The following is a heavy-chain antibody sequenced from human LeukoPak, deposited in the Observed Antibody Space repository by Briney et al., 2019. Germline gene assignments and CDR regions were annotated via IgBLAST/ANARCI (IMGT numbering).Heavy chain of an antibody. CDR2: IYHSGST. CDR3: ATALQTGYFDL. Sequence: SETLSLTCTLSGGSISTYYWSWIRQPPGKGLEWIGYIYHSGSTNYNPSLKSRVTISVDTSKNQFSLKLSSVTAADTAVYYCATALQTGYFDLWGRGTLVTVSS. D-gene: IGHD4-11*01. J-gene: IGHJ2*01. CDR1: GGSISTYY. V-gene: IGHV4-59*12.